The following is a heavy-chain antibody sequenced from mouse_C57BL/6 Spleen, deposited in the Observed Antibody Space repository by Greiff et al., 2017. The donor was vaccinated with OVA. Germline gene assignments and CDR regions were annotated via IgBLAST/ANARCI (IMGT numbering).Heavy chain of an antibody. CDR1: GFSFTSYA. CDR3: ARYKDGYYGGNFDV. CDR2: IWTGGGT. Sequence: VQGVESGPGLVAPSQSLSITCTVSGFSFTSYAISWVRQPPGKGLEWLGVIWTGGGTNYNSALNSSLSISKDNSKSQVFLKMNSLQTDDTARYYCARYKDGYYGGNFDVWGTGTTVTVSS. V-gene: IGHV2-9-1*01. J-gene: IGHJ1*03. D-gene: IGHD2-3*01.